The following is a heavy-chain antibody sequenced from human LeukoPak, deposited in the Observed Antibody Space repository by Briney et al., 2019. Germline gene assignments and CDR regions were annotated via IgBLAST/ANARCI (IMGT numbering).Heavy chain of an antibody. CDR3: AKRWEVGEYFHH. V-gene: IGHV3-23*01. CDR1: GGSISSSSYY. J-gene: IGHJ1*01. D-gene: IGHD1-26*01. Sequence: ETLSLTCTVSGGSISSSSYYWGWIRQPPGKGLEWVSTITASSSATEYADSVKGRFITSRDNSKNTLFLQMNSLRAEDTAVYYCAKRWEVGEYFHHWGQGALVTVSS. CDR2: ITASSSAT.